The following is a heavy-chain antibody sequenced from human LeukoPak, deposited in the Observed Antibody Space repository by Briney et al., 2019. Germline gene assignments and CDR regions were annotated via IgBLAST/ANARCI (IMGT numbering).Heavy chain of an antibody. CDR1: GYSFTTYW. J-gene: IGHJ4*02. CDR2: IYPGDSDT. D-gene: IGHD1-26*01. V-gene: IGHV5-51*01. CDR3: ARQMYSGTYSSFDY. Sequence: GESLKISCKTSGYSFTTYWIGWVRQMPGKGLEWMGIIYPGDSDTRYSPSLQGQVTISADKSISTAYLQWSSLKASDTAMYYCARQMYSGTYSSFDYWGQGTLVTVSS.